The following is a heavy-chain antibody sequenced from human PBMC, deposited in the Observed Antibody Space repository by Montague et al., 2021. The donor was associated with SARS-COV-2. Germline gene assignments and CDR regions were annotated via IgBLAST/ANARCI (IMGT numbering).Heavy chain of an antibody. CDR3: ARRPHYYDSSGYYYPGPQRYYFDY. CDR2: INHSGST. Sequence: SETLSLTCAVYGGSFSGYYWSWIRQPPGKGLEWIGEINHSGSTNXXPSLKSRVTISVDTSKNQFSLKLSSVTAADTAVYYCARRPHYYDSSGYYYPGPQRYYFDYWGQGTLVTVPS. D-gene: IGHD3-22*01. CDR1: GGSFSGYY. V-gene: IGHV4-34*01. J-gene: IGHJ4*02.